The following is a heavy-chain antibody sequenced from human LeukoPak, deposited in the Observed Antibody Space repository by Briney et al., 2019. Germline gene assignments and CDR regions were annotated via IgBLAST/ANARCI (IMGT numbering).Heavy chain of an antibody. Sequence: ASVKVSCKASGYTFTSYGISWVRQAPGQGLEWMGWISAYNGNTNYAQKLQGRVTMTTDTSTSTAYMELRSLRSEDMAVYYCARGETYYDILTGLDYWGQGTLVTVSS. D-gene: IGHD3-9*01. CDR2: ISAYNGNT. CDR1: GYTFTSYG. J-gene: IGHJ4*02. V-gene: IGHV1-18*03. CDR3: ARGETYYDILTGLDY.